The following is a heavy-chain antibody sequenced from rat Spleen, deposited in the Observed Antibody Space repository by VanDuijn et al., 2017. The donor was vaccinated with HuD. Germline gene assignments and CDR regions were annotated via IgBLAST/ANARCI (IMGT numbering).Heavy chain of an antibody. CDR3: AGGGY. J-gene: IGHJ2*01. CDR2: INSAGST. Sequence: EVQLQESGPGLVKPSQSLSLTCSVTDYSITSNFWGWIRKFPGNRLEWMGYINSAGSTNYNPSLKSRISITRDQSKNQFFLQVKSVTTEDTTTYYCAGGGYWGQGVMVTVSS. V-gene: IGHV3-3*01. CDR1: DYSITSNF.